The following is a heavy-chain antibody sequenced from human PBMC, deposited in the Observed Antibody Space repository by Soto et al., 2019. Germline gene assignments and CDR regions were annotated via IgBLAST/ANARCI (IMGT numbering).Heavy chain of an antibody. Sequence: SETLSLTCTVSGGSISSYYWSWIRQPPGKGLEWIGYIYYSGSTNYNPSLKSRVTISVDTSKNQFSLKLSSVTAADTAVYYCARYLRLPARTPGFAGARSYGMDVWGQGTTVTVSS. D-gene: IGHD3-10*01. CDR1: GGSISSYY. J-gene: IGHJ6*02. CDR2: IYYSGST. V-gene: IGHV4-59*01. CDR3: ARYLRLPARTPGFAGARSYGMDV.